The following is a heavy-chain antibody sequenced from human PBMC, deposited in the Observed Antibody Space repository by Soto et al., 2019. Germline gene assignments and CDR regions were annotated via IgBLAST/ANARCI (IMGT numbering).Heavy chain of an antibody. CDR2: IIPIFGTA. D-gene: IGHD6-13*01. CDR1: GLTFRSYA. Sequence: SVKVSCTYSGLTFRSYAVGSVRQAPGQGLECMAGIIPIFGTANYAQKFQGRVAITADESTSTAYMELSSLRSEDTAVYYCARGGGIAAAGTNLANYYYYYGMDVWGQGTTVTVSS. V-gene: IGHV1-69*13. CDR3: ARGGGIAAAGTNLANYYYYYGMDV. J-gene: IGHJ6*02.